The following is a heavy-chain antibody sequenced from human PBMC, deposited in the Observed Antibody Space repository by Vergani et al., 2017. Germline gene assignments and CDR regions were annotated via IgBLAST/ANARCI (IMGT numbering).Heavy chain of an antibody. CDR1: GYSISSGYY. CDR2: IYHSGST. Sequence: QVQLQESVPGLVKPSETLSLTCAVSGYSISSGYYWGWIRQPPGKGLEWIGSIYHSGSTYYNPSLKSRVTISVDTSKNQFSLKLSSVTAADTAVYYCARDGTMVRGVIPLDYLGQGTLVTVSS. J-gene: IGHJ4*02. CDR3: ARDGTMVRGVIPLDY. V-gene: IGHV4-38-2*02. D-gene: IGHD3-10*01.